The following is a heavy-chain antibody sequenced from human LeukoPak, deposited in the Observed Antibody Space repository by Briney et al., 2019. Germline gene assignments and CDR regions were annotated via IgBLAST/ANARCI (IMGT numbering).Heavy chain of an antibody. D-gene: IGHD3-10*01. J-gene: IGHJ6*02. V-gene: IGHV3-30-3*01. CDR1: GFTFSSYA. Sequence: GGSLRLSCAASGFTFSSYAMHWVCQAPGKGLEWVAVISYDGSNKYYADSVKGRFTISRDNSKNTLYLQMNSLRAEDTAVYYCARELGSGSYYNHYYYGMDVWGQGTTVTVSS. CDR3: ARELGSGSYYNHYYYGMDV. CDR2: ISYDGSNK.